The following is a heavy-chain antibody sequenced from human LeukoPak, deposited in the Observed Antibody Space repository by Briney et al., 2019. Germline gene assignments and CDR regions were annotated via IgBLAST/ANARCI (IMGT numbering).Heavy chain of an antibody. V-gene: IGHV4-4*07. CDR2: IYTSGST. Sequence: PSETLSLTCNVSSGSISNYDWSWIRQPAGKGLEWIGRIYTSGSTNYNPSLKSRVTMSVDTSKKQFSLKLSSVTAADTAVYYCARLWSTDCSGGSCPHQPNYWGQGTLVTVSS. D-gene: IGHD2-15*01. CDR3: ARLWSTDCSGGSCPHQPNY. J-gene: IGHJ4*02. CDR1: SGSISNYD.